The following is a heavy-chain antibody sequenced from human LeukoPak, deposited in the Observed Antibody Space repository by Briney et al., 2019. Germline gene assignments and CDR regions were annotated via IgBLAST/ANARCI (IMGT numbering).Heavy chain of an antibody. CDR2: ISWNSASM. CDR3: AKEGIGGFDH. J-gene: IGHJ4*02. D-gene: IGHD2-15*01. V-gene: IGHV3-9*01. Sequence: PGGSLRLSCAASGFIFDDYAMHWVRQAPGKGLEWVSSISWNSASMAYADSVKGRFTISRDNAKNSLYLQMNSLSTEDTALYYCAKEGIGGFDHWGQGDLVTVSS. CDR1: GFIFDDYA.